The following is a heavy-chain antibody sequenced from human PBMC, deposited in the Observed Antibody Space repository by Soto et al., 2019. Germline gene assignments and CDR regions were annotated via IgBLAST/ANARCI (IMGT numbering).Heavy chain of an antibody. CDR3: ARGRYCNRGSCYQNWFEP. V-gene: IGHV4-31*03. J-gene: IGHJ5*02. CDR2: IYYSGST. D-gene: IGHD2-15*01. Sequence: PSETLSLTCTVSGGSISSGGYYCSWIRQHPGKGLEWIGYIYYSGSTYYNPSLKSRVTISVDTSKNQFSLKLSSVTAADTAVYYCARGRYCNRGSCYQNWFEPWGQGTLVTVSS. CDR1: GGSISSGGYY.